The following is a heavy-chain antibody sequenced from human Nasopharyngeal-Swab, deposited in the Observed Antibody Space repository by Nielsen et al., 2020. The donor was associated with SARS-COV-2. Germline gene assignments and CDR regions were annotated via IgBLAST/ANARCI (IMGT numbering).Heavy chain of an antibody. CDR2: ISYDGSNK. J-gene: IGHJ6*02. D-gene: IGHD3-22*01. Sequence: SLKISCAASGFTFSSYAMHWVRQAPGKGLEWVAVISYDGSNKYYADSVKGRFTISRDNSKNTLYLQMNSLRAEDTAVYYCARTYDSSGYWVWYYYYVMDVWGQGTTVTVSS. CDR3: ARTYDSSGYWVWYYYYVMDV. V-gene: IGHV3-30-3*01. CDR1: GFTFSSYA.